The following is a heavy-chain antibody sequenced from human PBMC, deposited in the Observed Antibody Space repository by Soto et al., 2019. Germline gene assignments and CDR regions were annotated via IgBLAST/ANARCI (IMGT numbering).Heavy chain of an antibody. D-gene: IGHD3-10*01. CDR2: IIPILGIA. Sequence: ASVKVSWKASGGTFSSYTISWVRQAPGQGLEWMGRIIPILGIANYAQKFQGRVTITADESTSTAYMELSSLRSEDTAVYYCAGYYGSGSYLSSLGAFDIWGQGTMVTVSS. CDR1: GGTFSSYT. CDR3: AGYYGSGSYLSSLGAFDI. J-gene: IGHJ3*02. V-gene: IGHV1-69*02.